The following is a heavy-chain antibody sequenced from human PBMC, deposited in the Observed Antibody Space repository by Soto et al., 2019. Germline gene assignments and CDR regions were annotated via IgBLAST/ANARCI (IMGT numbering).Heavy chain of an antibody. J-gene: IGHJ5*02. D-gene: IGHD3-16*01. V-gene: IGHV3-23*01. CDR3: AKGDYADFLWFGA. Sequence: GGSLRLSWAASGFSFSSFAMTWVRQAPGKGLEWVSAIGGSGFSTYYTGAVKGRFTISRDNSKNILFLQMNSLTAEDAAIYYCAKGDYADFLWFGAWGPGTQGTVSS. CDR2: IGGSGFST. CDR1: GFSFSSFA.